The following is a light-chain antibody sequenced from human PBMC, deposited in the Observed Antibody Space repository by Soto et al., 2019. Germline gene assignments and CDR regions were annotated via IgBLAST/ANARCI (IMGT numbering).Light chain of an antibody. J-gene: IGKJ1*01. CDR3: LHHIYGPRT. Sequence: DIVMTQSTDCLSVSLCDMATINCRSSQSFLYSSNNKNYLAWYQQKPGQPPKLLIYWASTRESGVPDRFNGSGSGRDFTLTICNLQSEDCEVYYCLHHIYGPRTFGQGTK. CDR2: WAS. CDR1: QSFLYSSNNKNY. V-gene: IGKV4-1*01.